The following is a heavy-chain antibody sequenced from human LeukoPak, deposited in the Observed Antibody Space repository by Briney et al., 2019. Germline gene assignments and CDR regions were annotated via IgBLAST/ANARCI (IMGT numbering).Heavy chain of an antibody. J-gene: IGHJ4*02. D-gene: IGHD3-22*01. Sequence: GESLKISCKGSGYSFTSYWIGWVRQMPGKGLEWMGIIYPGDSDTRYSPSFQGQVTISADKSISTAYLQWSSLKASDTAMYYCARLGDDYYDSSGYPYYFDYWGQGTLVTVSS. CDR2: IYPGDSDT. CDR1: GYSFTSYW. CDR3: ARLGDDYYDSSGYPYYFDY. V-gene: IGHV5-51*01.